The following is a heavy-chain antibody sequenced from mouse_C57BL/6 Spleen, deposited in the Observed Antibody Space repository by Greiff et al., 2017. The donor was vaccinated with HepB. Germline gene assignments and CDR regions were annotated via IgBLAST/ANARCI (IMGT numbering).Heavy chain of an antibody. CDR2: IYPGDGDT. J-gene: IGHJ2*01. V-gene: IGHV1-82*01. D-gene: IGHD1-1*01. Sequence: VQLQQSGPELVKPGASVKISCKASGYAFSSSWMNWVKQRPGKGLEWIGRIYPGDGDTNYNGKFKGKATLTADKSSSTAYMQLSSLTSEDSAVYFCARWDYYGSSVDYWGQGTTLTVSS. CDR3: ARWDYYGSSVDY. CDR1: GYAFSSSW.